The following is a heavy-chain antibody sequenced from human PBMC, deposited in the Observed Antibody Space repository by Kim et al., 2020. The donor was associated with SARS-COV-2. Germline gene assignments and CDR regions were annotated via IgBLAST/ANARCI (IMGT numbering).Heavy chain of an antibody. CDR1: GFTFSSYG. Sequence: GGSLRLSCAASGFTFSSYGMHWVRQAPGKGLEWVAVISYDGSNKYYADSVKGRFTISRDNSKNTLYLQMNSLRAEDTAVYYCAKELPPGYSSGWSYYYYGVDVGGQGTTVTVSS. V-gene: IGHV3-30*18. J-gene: IGHJ6*02. D-gene: IGHD6-19*01. CDR2: ISYDGSNK. CDR3: AKELPPGYSSGWSYYYYGVDV.